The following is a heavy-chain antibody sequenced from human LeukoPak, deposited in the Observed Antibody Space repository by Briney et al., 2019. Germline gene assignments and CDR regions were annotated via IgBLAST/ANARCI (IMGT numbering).Heavy chain of an antibody. CDR3: AREGYDSSGFRPL. CDR2: IYHSGST. D-gene: IGHD3-22*01. V-gene: IGHV4-4*02. Sequence: PSGTLSLTCAVSGGSISSSNWWSWVRQPPGKGLEWIGEIYHSGSTNYNPSLKSRVTISVDKSKNQFSLKLSSVTAADTAVYYCAREGYDSSGFRPLWGQGTLVTVSS. CDR1: GGSISSSNW. J-gene: IGHJ4*02.